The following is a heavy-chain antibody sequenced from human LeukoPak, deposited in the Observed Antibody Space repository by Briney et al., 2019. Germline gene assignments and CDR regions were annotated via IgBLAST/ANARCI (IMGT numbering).Heavy chain of an antibody. D-gene: IGHD2-15*01. J-gene: IGHJ6*04. Sequence: VASVKVSCKASSYTFTSYGISWVRQAPGQGLEWMGWISAYNGNTNYAQKLQGRVTMTTDTSTSTAYMELRSLRSDDTAVYYCARGYCSGGSCYPSSLGMDVWGKGTTVTVSS. CDR1: SYTFTSYG. V-gene: IGHV1-18*04. CDR3: ARGYCSGGSCYPSSLGMDV. CDR2: ISAYNGNT.